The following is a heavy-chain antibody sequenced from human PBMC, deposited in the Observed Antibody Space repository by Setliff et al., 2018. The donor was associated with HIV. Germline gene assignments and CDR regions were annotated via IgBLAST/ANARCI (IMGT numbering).Heavy chain of an antibody. CDR1: GFTVSSNY. V-gene: IGHV3-53*04. CDR2: IYRGGST. J-gene: IGHJ3*02. D-gene: IGHD4-17*01. Sequence: GGSLRLSCAASGFTVSSNYMSWVRQAPGKGLEWVSVIYRGGSTYYADSVKGRFTISRHNSKNTLYLQMNSLRAEDTAVYYRASPGELQARWAFDIWGQGTMVTVSS. CDR3: ASPGELQARWAFDI.